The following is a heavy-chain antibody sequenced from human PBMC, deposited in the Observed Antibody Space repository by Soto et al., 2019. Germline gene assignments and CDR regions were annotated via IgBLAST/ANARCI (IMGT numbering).Heavy chain of an antibody. Sequence: EVQLVESGGGLVQPGASLRLSCAASGFTFSYYWMHWVRQAPGKGLVWVSRIHSDGSSTTYADSVKGRVTISRDNARNTVYLQMNSLRVEDTAVYYCARGDRGAFDIRGEGTVVTVSS. V-gene: IGHV3-74*01. CDR1: GFTFSYYW. CDR2: IHSDGSST. J-gene: IGHJ3*02. D-gene: IGHD1-26*01. CDR3: ARGDRGAFDI.